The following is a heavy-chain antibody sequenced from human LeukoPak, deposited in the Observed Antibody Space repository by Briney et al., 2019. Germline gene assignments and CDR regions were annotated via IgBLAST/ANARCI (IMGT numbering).Heavy chain of an antibody. CDR1: GGSFSAYY. CDR3: ARLDIVATIFDY. D-gene: IGHD5-12*01. CDR2: INHSGST. Sequence: SETLSLTCAVYGGSFSAYYWNWIRQSPGKGLEWIGEINHSGSTKYNPSLKSRVSISVDTSKNQFSLKLSSVTAADTAVYYCARLDIVATIFDYWGQGTLVTVSS. J-gene: IGHJ4*02. V-gene: IGHV4-34*01.